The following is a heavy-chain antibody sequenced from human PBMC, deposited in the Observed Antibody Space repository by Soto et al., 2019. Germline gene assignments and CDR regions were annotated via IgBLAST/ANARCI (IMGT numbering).Heavy chain of an antibody. CDR3: ARIMAAAGLDY. CDR2: IYYSGST. CDR1: GGSISIISYN. J-gene: IGHJ4*02. V-gene: IGHV4-39*01. D-gene: IGHD6-13*01. Sequence: QLQLQESGPGLVKPSETLSLPSPVSGGSISIISYNWGGIRRPPGKGLEWIGSIYYSGSTYYNPSLKSRVTISVDTSKNQFSLKLSSVTAADTAVYYCARIMAAAGLDYWGQGTLVTVSS.